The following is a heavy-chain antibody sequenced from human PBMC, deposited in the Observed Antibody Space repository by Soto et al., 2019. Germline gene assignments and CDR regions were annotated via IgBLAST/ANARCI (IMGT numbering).Heavy chain of an antibody. CDR2: ISYDGSNK. J-gene: IGHJ4*02. D-gene: IGHD3-10*01. V-gene: IGHV3-30-3*01. CDR1: GFTFSSYA. CDR3: ARDETAVLDY. Sequence: QVQLVESGGGVVQPGRTLRLSCAATGFTFSSYAMHWVRQAPGKGLEWVAVISYDGSNKYYADSVKGRFTISRDNSKKTLYLQMNSLRAEDTAVYYCARDETAVLDYWGQGTLVTVSS.